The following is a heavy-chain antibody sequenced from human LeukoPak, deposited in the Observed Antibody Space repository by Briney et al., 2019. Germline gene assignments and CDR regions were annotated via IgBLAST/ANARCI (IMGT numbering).Heavy chain of an antibody. D-gene: IGHD6-13*01. V-gene: IGHV3-72*01. Sequence: PGGSLRLSCAASGFTITDHHMAWVRQAPGKGMEWVGRSQTTKPNSCTTEYAASVKGRFTISRDDSKNSLYLQLNSLKTEDTAVYYYVRVVTTSSGWYHFDNWGQGTLVTVSS. CDR1: GFTITDHH. CDR2: SQTTKPNSCTT. J-gene: IGHJ4*02. CDR3: VRVVTTSSGWYHFDN.